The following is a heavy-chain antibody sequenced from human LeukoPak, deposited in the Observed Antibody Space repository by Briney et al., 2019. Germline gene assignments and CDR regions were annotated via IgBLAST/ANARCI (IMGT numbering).Heavy chain of an antibody. V-gene: IGHV3-21*01. CDR1: KFTFSDYS. CDR2: ISSSSSYI. Sequence: SGGSLRLSCAASKFTFSDYSMSWVRRAPGKGLEWVSSISSSSSYIYYADSVKGRFTISRDNAKNSLYLQMNSLRAEDTAVYYCARDTYCSSTSCYGGVYWGQGTLVTVSS. D-gene: IGHD2-2*01. CDR3: ARDTYCSSTSCYGGVY. J-gene: IGHJ4*02.